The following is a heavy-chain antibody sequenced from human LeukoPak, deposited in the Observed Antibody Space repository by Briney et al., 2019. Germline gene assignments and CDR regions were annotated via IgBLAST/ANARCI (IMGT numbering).Heavy chain of an antibody. J-gene: IGHJ4*02. Sequence: GGSLRLSCTASGFTFGDYAMSWVRQAPGKGLEWVGFIRSKAYGGITEYATSVKGRFTISRDDSKSIAYLQMNSLKTEDTAVYYCTRARVPGVVIPVDYWGQGTLVTVSS. CDR1: GFTFGDYA. V-gene: IGHV3-49*04. CDR3: TRARVPGVVIPVDY. CDR2: IRSKAYGGIT. D-gene: IGHD3-3*01.